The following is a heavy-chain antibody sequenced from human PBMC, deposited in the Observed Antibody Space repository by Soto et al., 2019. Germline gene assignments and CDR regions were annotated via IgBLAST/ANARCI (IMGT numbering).Heavy chain of an antibody. J-gene: IGHJ5*02. V-gene: IGHV4-34*01. CDR2: INHSGST. Sequence: PSETLSLTCAVYGGSFSCYYWSWIRQAPGKGLEWIGEINHSGSTNYNPSLKSRVTISVDTSKNQFSLKLSSVTAADTAVYYCARGGVLRYFDLRNWFDPWGQGTLVTVSS. CDR1: GGSFSCYY. D-gene: IGHD3-9*01. CDR3: ARGGVLRYFDLRNWFDP.